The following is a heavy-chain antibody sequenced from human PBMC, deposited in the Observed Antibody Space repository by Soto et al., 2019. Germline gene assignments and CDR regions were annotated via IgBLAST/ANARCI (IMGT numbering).Heavy chain of an antibody. Sequence: SETLSLTCTVSGGSISSGDYYWSWIRQPPGKGLEWIGYIYYSGSTYYNPSLKSRVTISVDTSKNQFSLNLSSVTAADTAMYYCARVLLGDYDFWSGYYFSLFDPWGQGTLVTVSS. CDR1: GGSISSGDYY. CDR3: ARVLLGDYDFWSGYYFSLFDP. D-gene: IGHD3-3*01. V-gene: IGHV4-30-4*01. CDR2: IYYSGST. J-gene: IGHJ5*02.